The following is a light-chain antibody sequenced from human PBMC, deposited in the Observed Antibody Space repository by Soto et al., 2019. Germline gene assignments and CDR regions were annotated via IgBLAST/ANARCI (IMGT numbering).Light chain of an antibody. V-gene: IGLV1-44*01. J-gene: IGLJ3*02. CDR2: SSN. Sequence: QSVLTQPPSASATPGQRVTISCSGSSSNIGSNTVNWYQHLPGTAPKLLIYSSNQRPSGVPDRLSGSKSGTSASLAISGLQSEDEADYYCATWDDSLNGPVFGGGTKVTVL. CDR3: ATWDDSLNGPV. CDR1: SSNIGSNT.